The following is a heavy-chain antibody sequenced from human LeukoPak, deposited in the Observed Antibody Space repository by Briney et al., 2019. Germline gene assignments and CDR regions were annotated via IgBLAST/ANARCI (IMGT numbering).Heavy chain of an antibody. Sequence: AGGSLRLSCAASGLIVSNNYMSWVRQAPGKGLEWVSIVYSGGHTYYADSVKGRFTISRDKSKNTLYLQMSSLRAEDTAEYYCAKEVERHLDLQYWGQGTLVTVSS. D-gene: IGHD4-11*01. CDR1: GLIVSNNY. V-gene: IGHV3-53*01. CDR2: VYSGGHT. CDR3: AKEVERHLDLQY. J-gene: IGHJ4*02.